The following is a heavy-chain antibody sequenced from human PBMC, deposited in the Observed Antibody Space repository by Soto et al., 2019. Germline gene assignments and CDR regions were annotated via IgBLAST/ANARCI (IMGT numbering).Heavy chain of an antibody. J-gene: IGHJ6*02. CDR1: GGTFSSYA. CDR3: ARDQGANIVVVGYYYYGMDV. D-gene: IGHD2-2*01. CDR2: IIPIFGTA. V-gene: IGHV1-69*01. Sequence: QVQLVQSGAEVKKPGSSVKVSCKASGGTFSSYAISWVRQAPGQGLEWMGGIIPIFGTANYAQKFQGRVTITADESTITAYMELSSLRSEDTAVYYCARDQGANIVVVGYYYYGMDVWGQGTTVTVSS.